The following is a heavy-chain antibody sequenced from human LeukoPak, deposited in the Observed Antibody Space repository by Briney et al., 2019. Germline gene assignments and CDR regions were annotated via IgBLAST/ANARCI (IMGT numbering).Heavy chain of an antibody. J-gene: IGHJ3*02. CDR2: ISSSSSYI. D-gene: IGHD2-2*01. Sequence: PGGSLRLSCAASGFTFSSYSMNWVRQAPGKGLEWVSSISSSSSYIYYADSVKGRFTISRDNAKNSLYLQMNGLRAEDTAVYYCARASCSSTSCSPDAFDIWGQGTMVSVSS. CDR3: ARASCSSTSCSPDAFDI. V-gene: IGHV3-21*01. CDR1: GFTFSSYS.